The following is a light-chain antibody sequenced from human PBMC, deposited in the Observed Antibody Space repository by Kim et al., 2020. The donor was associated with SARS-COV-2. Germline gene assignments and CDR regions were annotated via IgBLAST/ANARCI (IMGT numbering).Light chain of an antibody. J-gene: IGKJ4*01. CDR3: QQYNSYQLT. Sequence: DIQMTQSPSTLSASVGDRVTITCRASQSISSWLAWYQQKPGKAPKLLIYKASSLESGVPSRFSGSGSGTEFTLTISSLQPDDFATYYSQQYNSYQLTFGGGTKVEIK. CDR2: KAS. V-gene: IGKV1-5*03. CDR1: QSISSW.